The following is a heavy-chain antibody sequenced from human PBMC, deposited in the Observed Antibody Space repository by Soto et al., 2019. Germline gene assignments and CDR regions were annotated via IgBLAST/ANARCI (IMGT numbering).Heavy chain of an antibody. CDR1: SGPTSSHN. V-gene: IGHV4-59*08. CDR2: VYSTGGT. CDR3: VRQGIGNLHGLVDV. D-gene: IGHD1-1*01. Sequence: QVQLQQSGPGLVKPSETLSLTCSVSSGPTSSHNWGWIRQTPGRGLEWIGYVYSTGGTSYNPSLNGRVTISADTSTNHISLTLTSVTAADTAVYYCVRQGIGNLHGLVDVWGQGTKVRVSS. J-gene: IGHJ6*02.